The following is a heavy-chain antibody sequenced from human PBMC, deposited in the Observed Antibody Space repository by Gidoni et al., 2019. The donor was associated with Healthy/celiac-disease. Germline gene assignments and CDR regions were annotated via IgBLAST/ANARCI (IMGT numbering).Heavy chain of an antibody. V-gene: IGHV3-21*01. Sequence: EVQLVASGGGLVKPGGSLRLACAASGFTFSSYRMNWVRQAPGKGLEWVSSISSSSSYIDYGDSVKGGFTISRDNGKNSLYLQMNSLRAEDTAVYYCARAIEVAAFDIWGQGTMVTVSS. J-gene: IGHJ3*02. D-gene: IGHD3-22*01. CDR3: ARAIEVAAFDI. CDR2: ISSSSSYI. CDR1: GFTFSSYR.